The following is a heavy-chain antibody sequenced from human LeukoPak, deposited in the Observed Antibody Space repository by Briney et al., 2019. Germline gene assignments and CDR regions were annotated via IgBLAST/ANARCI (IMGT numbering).Heavy chain of an antibody. CDR1: GLTVSNHW. V-gene: IGHV3-7*03. CDR3: ARGLYPDYYVSSGSSPPEH. J-gene: IGHJ1*01. Sequence: GGSLRLSCVASGLTVSNHWMSWVRQAPGKGLEWVANIREERGQEYSVDSVKGRFTISKNSAKNSLYLQMNTLRVEDTAMYYCARGLYPDYYVSSGSSPPEHWGQGTLVTVSS. CDR2: IREERGQE. D-gene: IGHD3-22*01.